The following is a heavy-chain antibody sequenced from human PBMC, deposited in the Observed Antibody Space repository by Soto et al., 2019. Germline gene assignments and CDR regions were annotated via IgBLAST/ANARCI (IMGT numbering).Heavy chain of an antibody. D-gene: IGHD5-12*01. Sequence: QVQLVQSGAEVRKPGASVTVSCRSSGDSFNDYYIHWVRQAPGQGFEWMGWINPNGGVTKYAQKFQGWVSMTRDTSIRRVYMQLSRFRSDDTAVYYCARESGGATATLDYYYFYMDVWGTGTTVTVSS. V-gene: IGHV1-2*04. CDR2: INPNGGVT. CDR1: GDSFNDYY. CDR3: ARESGGATATLDYYYFYMDV. J-gene: IGHJ6*03.